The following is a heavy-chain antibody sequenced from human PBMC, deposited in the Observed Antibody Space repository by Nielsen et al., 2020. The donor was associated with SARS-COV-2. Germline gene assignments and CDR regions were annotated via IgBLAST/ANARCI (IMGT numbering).Heavy chain of an antibody. CDR2: ISGSGGGA. Sequence: GESLKISCVASGFTFRDYAMTWVRQAPGKGLEWVSTISGSGGGAYYGDSVTGRFSISRDNSKNTLYLQMNSLHQGPIGLPPGTLLQGHLWG. CDR3: TLLQGHL. J-gene: IGHJ6*01. CDR1: GFTFRDYA. V-gene: IGHV3-23*01.